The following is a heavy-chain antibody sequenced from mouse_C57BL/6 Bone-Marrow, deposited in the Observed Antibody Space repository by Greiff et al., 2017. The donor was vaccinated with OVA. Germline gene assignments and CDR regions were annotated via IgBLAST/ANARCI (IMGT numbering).Heavy chain of an antibody. J-gene: IGHJ1*03. CDR3: ARLSIYYYGDV. V-gene: IGHV1-26*01. CDR1: GYTFTDYY. Sequence: EVQLQQSGPELVKPGASVKISCKASGYTFTDYYMNWVKQSHGKSLEWIGDINPNNGGTSYNQKFKGKATLTVDKSSSTAYMELRSLTSEDSAVYYCARLSIYYYGDVWGTGTTVTVSS. D-gene: IGHD1-1*01. CDR2: INPNNGGT.